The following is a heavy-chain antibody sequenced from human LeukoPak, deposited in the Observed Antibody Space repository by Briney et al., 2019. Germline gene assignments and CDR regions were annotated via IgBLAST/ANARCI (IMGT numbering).Heavy chain of an antibody. Sequence: GGSLRLSCAASGFTFSSYAMSWVRQAPGKGLEWVSAISGSGGSTYYADSVKGRFTISRDNAKNSLYLQMNSLRDEDTAVYYCARLAVWGSYRLFDYWGQGTLVTVSS. J-gene: IGHJ4*02. D-gene: IGHD3-16*02. V-gene: IGHV3-23*01. CDR3: ARLAVWGSYRLFDY. CDR1: GFTFSSYA. CDR2: ISGSGGST.